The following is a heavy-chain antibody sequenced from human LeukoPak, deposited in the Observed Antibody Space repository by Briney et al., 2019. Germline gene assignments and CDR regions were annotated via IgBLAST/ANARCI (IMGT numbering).Heavy chain of an antibody. D-gene: IGHD3-10*01. Sequence: ASVKVSCKASGGTFSSHAISWVRQAPGQGLEWMGGIIPMSGTTNYAQKFQGRVTITADGPTSTAYMELSSLRSEDTAVYYCARDPSPDGSGSTIHDAFDIWGQGTMVTVSS. CDR3: ARDPSPDGSGSTIHDAFDI. CDR1: GGTFSSHA. CDR2: IIPMSGTT. J-gene: IGHJ3*02. V-gene: IGHV1-69*13.